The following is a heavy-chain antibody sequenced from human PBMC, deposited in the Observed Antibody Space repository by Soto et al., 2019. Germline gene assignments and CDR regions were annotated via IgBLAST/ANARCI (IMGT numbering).Heavy chain of an antibody. J-gene: IGHJ3*01. CDR3: ATRPLLPGAP. V-gene: IGHV3-53*01. Sequence: EVQLVEYGGGLSQPGGSLRLSCAASGFTFSSNDMNWVRQAPGKGLEWVSLIYSSGSTSYADSVKGRFTISRDNSKNTVYLQMSSLRAEDTAVYYCATRPLLPGAPWGQGTMVTVST. CDR2: IYSSGST. CDR1: GFTFSSND. D-gene: IGHD3-22*01.